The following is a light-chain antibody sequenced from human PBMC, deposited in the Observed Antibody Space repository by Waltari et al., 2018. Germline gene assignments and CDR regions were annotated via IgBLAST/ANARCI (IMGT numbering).Light chain of an antibody. J-gene: IGKJ4*01. CDR1: QDIRDY. Sequence: DIQMTQSPSSLSTFVGDRVTITCQASQDIRDYLNWYQQKPGKAPELLIYEASTRVTGVPSRFSGSGSGTDFSFTISSLQPEDIATYFCQQYDTYPLTFGGGTKVEIK. CDR3: QQYDTYPLT. CDR2: EAS. V-gene: IGKV1-33*01.